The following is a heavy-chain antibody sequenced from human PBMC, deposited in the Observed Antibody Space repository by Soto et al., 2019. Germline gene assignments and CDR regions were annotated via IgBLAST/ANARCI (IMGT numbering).Heavy chain of an antibody. D-gene: IGHD1-7*01. CDR1: GFTFSSYG. Sequence: GSLRLSCAASGFTFSSYGMHWVRQAPGKGLEWVAVISYDGSNKYYADSVKGRFTISRDNSKNTLYLQMNSLRAEDTAVYYCAKDRGLELLLYYLDYWGQGTLVTVSS. V-gene: IGHV3-30*18. CDR2: ISYDGSNK. J-gene: IGHJ4*02. CDR3: AKDRGLELLLYYLDY.